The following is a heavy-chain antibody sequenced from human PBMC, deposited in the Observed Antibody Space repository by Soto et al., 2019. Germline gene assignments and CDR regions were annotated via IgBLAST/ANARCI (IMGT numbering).Heavy chain of an antibody. V-gene: IGHV4-4*02. J-gene: IGHJ6*02. Sequence: QVQLQESGPGLVKPSGTLSLTCAVSGGSISSSNCWRWVRQPPGKGLEWIGEIYHSGSTNINPSLNSRVTISVDQSQNPFSLKPNSVPAADTAVYYCARVSGSYYSGMDVWGQGTTVTVSS. CDR3: ARVSGSYYSGMDV. CDR1: GGSISSSNC. CDR2: IYHSGST.